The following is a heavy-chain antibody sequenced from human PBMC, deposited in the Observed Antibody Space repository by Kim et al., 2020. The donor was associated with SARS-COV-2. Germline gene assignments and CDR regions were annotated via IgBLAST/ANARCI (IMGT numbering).Heavy chain of an antibody. Sequence: GGSLRLSCADSGFTFSSYWMSWVRQAPGKGLEWVANIKEDGSEKYYVDSVKGRFTISRDNAKNSVYLQMNSLRADDTAVYFCVRDGYSGYDRAFDIWGQGTMVTVSS. D-gene: IGHD5-12*01. V-gene: IGHV3-7*01. J-gene: IGHJ3*02. CDR1: GFTFSSYW. CDR3: VRDGYSGYDRAFDI. CDR2: IKEDGSEK.